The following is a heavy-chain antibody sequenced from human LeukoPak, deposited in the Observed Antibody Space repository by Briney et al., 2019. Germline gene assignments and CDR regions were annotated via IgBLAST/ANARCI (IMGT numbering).Heavy chain of an antibody. CDR2: ISYDGSNK. V-gene: IGHV3-30*04. CDR1: GFMFTDYA. J-gene: IGHJ4*02. Sequence: GGSLRLSCAASGFMFTDYALHWVRQAPGKGLEWVAVISYDGSNKYYADSVKGRFTISRDNSKNTLYLQMNSLRAEDTAVYYCATDGKLGYYDTSGFFPDYWGQGTLVTVSS. CDR3: ATDGKLGYYDTSGFFPDY. D-gene: IGHD3-22*01.